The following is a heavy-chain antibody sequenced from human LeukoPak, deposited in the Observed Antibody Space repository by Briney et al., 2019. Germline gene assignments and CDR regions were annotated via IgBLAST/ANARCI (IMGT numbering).Heavy chain of an antibody. CDR1: GFTFSSYA. V-gene: IGHV3-30*03. Sequence: GGSLILSCAASGFTFSSYAMHWVRQAPGKGLEWVALISYDGSNKYYADSVKGRFTISRDNSKNTLYLQMNSLRAEDTAVYYCARAYYYDSSSYYSVDYWGQGTLVTVSS. J-gene: IGHJ4*02. CDR2: ISYDGSNK. CDR3: ARAYYYDSSSYYSVDY. D-gene: IGHD3-22*01.